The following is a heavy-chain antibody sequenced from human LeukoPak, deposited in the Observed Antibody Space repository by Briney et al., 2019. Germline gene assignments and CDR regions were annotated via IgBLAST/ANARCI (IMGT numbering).Heavy chain of an antibody. CDR3: ARHVGTYFDY. CDR2: LYYSGST. D-gene: IGHD3-10*01. CDR1: GGSTSSYY. V-gene: IGHV4-59*08. Sequence: SETLSLTCTVSGGSTSSYYWSWIRQPPGKGLEWIGSLYYSGSTNYNPSLKSRVTISIDTSTNQFSLKLSSLTAADTAVYYCARHVGTYFDYWGQGTLVTVSS. J-gene: IGHJ4*02.